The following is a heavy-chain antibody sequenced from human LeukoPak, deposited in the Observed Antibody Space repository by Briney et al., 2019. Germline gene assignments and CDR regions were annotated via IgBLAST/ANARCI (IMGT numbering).Heavy chain of an antibody. Sequence: GGSLRLSCAASGFTYSNAWMNWVRQAPGKGLEWVGRIKSKTDGGTTDYAAPVKGRFTISRDDSKNTLYLQMNSLKTEDTAVYYCTTRSYYDSSGYSNFDHWGQGTLVTVSS. J-gene: IGHJ4*02. D-gene: IGHD3-22*01. CDR1: GFTYSNAW. V-gene: IGHV3-15*07. CDR2: IKSKTDGGTT. CDR3: TTRSYYDSSGYSNFDH.